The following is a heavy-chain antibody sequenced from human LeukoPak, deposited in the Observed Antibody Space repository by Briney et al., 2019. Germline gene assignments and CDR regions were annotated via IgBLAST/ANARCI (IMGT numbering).Heavy chain of an antibody. V-gene: IGHV4-39*07. CDR3: ARDPTFMTTVTKGGY. CDR1: GGSISSSSYY. J-gene: IGHJ4*02. CDR2: IYYSGST. D-gene: IGHD4-17*01. Sequence: KSSETLSLTCTVSGGSISSSSYYWGWIRQPPGKGLEWIGSIYYSGSTYYNPSLKSRVTISVDTSKNQFSLKLSSVTAADTAVYYCARDPTFMTTVTKGGYWGQGTLVTVSS.